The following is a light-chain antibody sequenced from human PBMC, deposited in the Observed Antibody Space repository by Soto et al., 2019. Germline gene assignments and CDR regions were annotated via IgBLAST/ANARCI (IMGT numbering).Light chain of an antibody. CDR3: SSYTSSSTLV. CDR2: EIN. CDR1: SSDVGGYNY. Sequence: QSALTQPASVSGSPGQSITISCTGTSSDVGGYNYVSWYQQHPGKAPKLIIYEINSRPSGVSNRFSGSKSGNTASLTISGLQAEDETDYYCSSYTSSSTLVFGTGTKVTVL. V-gene: IGLV2-14*01. J-gene: IGLJ1*01.